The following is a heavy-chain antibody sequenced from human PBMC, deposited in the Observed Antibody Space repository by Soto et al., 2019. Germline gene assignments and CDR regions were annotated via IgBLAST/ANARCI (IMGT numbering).Heavy chain of an antibody. CDR3: ARGGDRFDGMDV. V-gene: IGHV3-13*01. J-gene: IGHJ6*01. Sequence: EVQLVESGGGLVQPGGSLRLSCAASGFGFNGYDMHWVRQAPGKNLEWVAAISTAGDTHYLGSVKGRFTISREDAKNSLSLQMNSLRVGDTAVYYCARGGDRFDGMDVW. CDR1: GFGFNGYD. D-gene: IGHD3-16*01. CDR2: ISTAGDT.